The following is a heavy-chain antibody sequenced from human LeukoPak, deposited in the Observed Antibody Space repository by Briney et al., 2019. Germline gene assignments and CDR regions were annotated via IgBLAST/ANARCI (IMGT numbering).Heavy chain of an antibody. CDR2: IKWNGGST. V-gene: IGHV3-20*04. Sequence: AGSLSLSCAASGFTFDDYGKSWVRQAQGQGRERVSSIKWNGGSTGYADSVKGRFTISRDNAKNSLYLQMNSLRAEDTAVYYCAIIYLIVGATTFDYWGQGTLVTVSS. CDR3: AIIYLIVGATTFDY. D-gene: IGHD1-26*01. CDR1: GFTFDDYG. J-gene: IGHJ4*02.